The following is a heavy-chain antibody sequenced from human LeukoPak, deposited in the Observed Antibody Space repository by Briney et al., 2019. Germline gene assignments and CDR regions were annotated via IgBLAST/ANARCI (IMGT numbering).Heavy chain of an antibody. Sequence: GASVKVSCKASGYTFISYGINWVRQAPGQGLEWMGWISAYNGNTNYAQKLQGRVTMTTDTSTSTAYMELRSLTSDDTAVYYCARVPKYCGGDCNHFDYWGQGTLVTVSS. J-gene: IGHJ4*02. D-gene: IGHD2-21*02. CDR2: ISAYNGNT. CDR3: ARVPKYCGGDCNHFDY. V-gene: IGHV1-18*01. CDR1: GYTFISYG.